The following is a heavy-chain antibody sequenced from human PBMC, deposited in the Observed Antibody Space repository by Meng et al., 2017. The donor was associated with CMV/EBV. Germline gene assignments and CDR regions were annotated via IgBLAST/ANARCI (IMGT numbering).Heavy chain of an antibody. D-gene: IGHD6-19*01. J-gene: IGHJ4*02. CDR2: VNSNNDAT. CDR3: VRSSGWSPFDY. V-gene: IGHV1-2*02. CDR1: GFTFSDYY. Sequence: QVQRVQSGAEMKKPGASVKVSCTTSGFTFSDYYIHWVRQAPGQGLEWMGWVNSNNDATNYARKFQGRVSMTRDTSISTAHMELSRLMSDDTAVYYCVRSSGWSPFDYWGQGTLVTVSS.